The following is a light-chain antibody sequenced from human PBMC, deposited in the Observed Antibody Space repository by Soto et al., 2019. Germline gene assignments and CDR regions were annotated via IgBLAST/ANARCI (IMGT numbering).Light chain of an antibody. V-gene: IGKV1-5*03. CDR3: MQGLQTPYT. Sequence: DIQMTQSPSTLSASVGDRVTITCRASYSISSWLAWYQQRPGRAPKLLIYLGSNRASGVPDRFSGSGSGTDLTLKISRVEAEDVGVYYCMQGLQTPYTFGQGTKLEIK. CDR1: YSISSW. J-gene: IGKJ2*01. CDR2: LGS.